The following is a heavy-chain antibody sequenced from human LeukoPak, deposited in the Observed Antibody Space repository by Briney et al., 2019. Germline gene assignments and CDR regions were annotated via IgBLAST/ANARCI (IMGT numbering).Heavy chain of an antibody. CDR1: GFTFRTYA. D-gene: IGHD3-10*01. CDR2: ISGSGGST. Sequence: PGGSLRLSCAASGFTFRTYAMSWVRQAPGRGLEWVSAISGSGGSTYYADSVKGRFTISRDNSKNTLYLQMNSLRAEDTAVYYCAKDKDLWFKKNTEYYFDYWGQGTLVTVSS. V-gene: IGHV3-23*01. J-gene: IGHJ4*02. CDR3: AKDKDLWFKKNTEYYFDY.